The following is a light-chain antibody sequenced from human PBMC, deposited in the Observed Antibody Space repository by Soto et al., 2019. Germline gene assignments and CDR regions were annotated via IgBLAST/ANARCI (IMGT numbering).Light chain of an antibody. V-gene: IGLV1-40*01. CDR3: QSYDSSLSGSV. J-gene: IGLJ7*01. CDR2: GNS. CDR1: SSNIGATYH. Sequence: QSVLTQPPSVSGAPGQRVTISCTGSSSNIGATYHVHWYQQLPGTAPKLLIYGNSNRPSGVPDRFSGSKSGTSASQAITGLQAEDEADYYCQSYDSSLSGSVFGGGTQLTVL.